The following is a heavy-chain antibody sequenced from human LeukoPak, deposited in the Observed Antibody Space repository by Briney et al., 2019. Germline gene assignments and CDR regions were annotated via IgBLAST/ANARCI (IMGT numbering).Heavy chain of an antibody. D-gene: IGHD2-15*01. CDR1: GFTYRSYA. CDR3: AKERSSGDSYYYGMDV. J-gene: IGHJ6*02. Sequence: PGGSLRLSCAASGFTYRSYAMSWVRQAPGKGLEWVSAMSGSGGSTYYADSVKGRFTISRDNSKNTLYLQMNSLRAEDTAVYYCAKERSSGDSYYYGMDVWGQGTTVTVSS. V-gene: IGHV3-23*01. CDR2: MSGSGGST.